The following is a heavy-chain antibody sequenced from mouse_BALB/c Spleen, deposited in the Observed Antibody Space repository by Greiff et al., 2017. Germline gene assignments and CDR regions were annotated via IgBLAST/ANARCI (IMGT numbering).Heavy chain of an antibody. CDR1: GFTFSSYA. J-gene: IGHJ2*01. CDR3: ARLSNYLDY. Sequence: EVNLVESGGGLVKPGGSLKLSCAASGFTFSSYAMSWVRQTPEKRLEWVASISSGGSTYYPDSVKGRFTISRDNARNILYLQMSSLRSEDTAMYYCARLSNYLDYWGQGTTVTVSS. V-gene: IGHV5-6-5*01. CDR2: ISSGGST.